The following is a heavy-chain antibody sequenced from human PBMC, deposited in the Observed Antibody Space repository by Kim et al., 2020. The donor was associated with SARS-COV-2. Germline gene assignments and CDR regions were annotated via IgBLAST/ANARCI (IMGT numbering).Heavy chain of an antibody. CDR1: GGTFSSYA. D-gene: IGHD3-3*01. V-gene: IGHV1-69*13. CDR3: ARGSITIFGVVIDYYYMDV. J-gene: IGHJ6*03. CDR2: IIPIFGTA. Sequence: SVKVSCKASGGTFSSYAISWVRQAPGQGLEWMGGIIPIFGTANYAQKFQGRVTITADESTSTAYMELSSLRSEDTAVYYCARGSITIFGVVIDYYYMDVWGKGTTVTVSS.